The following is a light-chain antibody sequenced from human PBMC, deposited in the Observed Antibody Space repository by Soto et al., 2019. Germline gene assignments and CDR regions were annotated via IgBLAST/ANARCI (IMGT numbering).Light chain of an antibody. V-gene: IGKV1-39*01. CDR1: QNINRY. Sequence: DIQMTQSPSSLSASVGDRVTITCRTSQNINRYLNWYQHKPGTAPKLLIYGASRLQSGVPSRFTGSGSGTDFTLTISSLQPEDFTTYYCQQSYTMPLTFGGGTKVDIK. CDR3: QQSYTMPLT. CDR2: GAS. J-gene: IGKJ4*01.